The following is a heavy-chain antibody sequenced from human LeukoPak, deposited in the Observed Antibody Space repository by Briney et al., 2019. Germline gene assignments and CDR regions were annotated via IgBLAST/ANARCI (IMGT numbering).Heavy chain of an antibody. CDR2: IYYSGST. CDR3: ARVWTKLWGYYFDY. CDR1: GFTVSSNY. Sequence: GSLRLSCAASGFTVSSNYMSWVRQAPGKGLEWIGYIYYSGSTNYKSSLKSRVTISVDTSKNQFSLKLSSVTAADTAVYYCARVWTKLWGYYFDYWGQGTLVTVSS. D-gene: IGHD3-16*01. V-gene: IGHV4-59*02. J-gene: IGHJ4*02.